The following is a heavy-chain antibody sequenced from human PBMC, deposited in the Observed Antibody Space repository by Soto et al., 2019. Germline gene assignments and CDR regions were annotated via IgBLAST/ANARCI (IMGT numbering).Heavy chain of an antibody. CDR3: ARRYGGTFDY. D-gene: IGHD4-17*01. V-gene: IGHV4-59*08. Sequence: QVQLQESGPGLVKPSETLSLTCTVSGGSISSYYWSWIRQPPGKGLEWIGYIYYSGSTNYNPSLKRRVTISVATSKNQFSLKLSSVTAADTAVYYCARRYGGTFDYWGQGPLVTVSS. CDR2: IYYSGST. J-gene: IGHJ4*02. CDR1: GGSISSYY.